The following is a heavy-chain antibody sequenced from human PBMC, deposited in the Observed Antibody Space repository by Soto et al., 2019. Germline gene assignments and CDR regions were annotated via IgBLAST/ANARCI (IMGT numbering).Heavy chain of an antibody. CDR3: ARLDLTTVTGPDY. CDR1: GGSISSSSYY. CDR2: IYYSGST. D-gene: IGHD4-17*01. J-gene: IGHJ4*02. Sequence: SETLSLTCTVSGGSISSSSYYWGWIRQPPGKGLEWIGSIYYSGSTYYNPSLKSRVTISVDMSKNQFSLKLSSVTAADTAVYYCARLDLTTVTGPDYWGQGTLVTVSS. V-gene: IGHV4-39*01.